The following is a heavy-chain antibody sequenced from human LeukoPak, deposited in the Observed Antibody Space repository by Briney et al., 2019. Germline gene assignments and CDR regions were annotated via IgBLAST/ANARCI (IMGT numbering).Heavy chain of an antibody. V-gene: IGHV4-34*01. D-gene: IGHD3-22*01. CDR1: GGSFSGYY. CDR3: ARYSVWGYYDSSGYHYLDY. Sequence: SETLSLTCAVYGGSFSGYYWSWIRQPPGKGLEWIGEINHSGSTNYNPSLKSRVTISVDTSKNQFSLKLSSVTAADTAVYYCARYSVWGYYDSSGYHYLDYWGQGTLVTVSS. CDR2: INHSGST. J-gene: IGHJ4*02.